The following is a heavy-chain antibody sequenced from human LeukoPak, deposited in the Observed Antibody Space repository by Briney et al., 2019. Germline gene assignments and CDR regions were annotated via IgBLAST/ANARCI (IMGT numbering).Heavy chain of an antibody. CDR2: IYHSGST. J-gene: IGHJ2*01. Sequence: SETLSLTCAVSGGSFSSSNWWSWVRQPPGKGLEWIGEIYHSGSTNYNPSLKSRVTISVDKSKNQFSLKLSSVTAADTAVYYCARRVRYCSGGSCYAYWYFDLWGRGTLVTVSS. CDR1: GGSFSSSNW. V-gene: IGHV4-4*02. D-gene: IGHD2-15*01. CDR3: ARRVRYCSGGSCYAYWYFDL.